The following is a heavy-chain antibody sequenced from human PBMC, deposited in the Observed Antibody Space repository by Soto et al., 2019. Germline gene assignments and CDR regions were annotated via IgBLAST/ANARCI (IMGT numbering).Heavy chain of an antibody. D-gene: IGHD3-16*01. Sequence: GGSLRLSCAASGFTFSSYVMHWVRQSPGKGLEWVAVIWYDGSNKYYADSVKGRFTISRDNSKNTLYLQMNSLRAEDTAVYYCARELRQGGYYYYGMDVWGQGTTVTVSS. J-gene: IGHJ6*02. V-gene: IGHV3-33*01. CDR3: ARELRQGGYYYYGMDV. CDR2: IWYDGSNK. CDR1: GFTFSSYV.